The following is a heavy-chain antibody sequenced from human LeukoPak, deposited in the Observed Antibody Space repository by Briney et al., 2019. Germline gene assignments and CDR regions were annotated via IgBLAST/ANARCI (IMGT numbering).Heavy chain of an antibody. CDR1: GGSINSSNW. CDR2: IFRSGET. V-gene: IGHV4-4*02. D-gene: IGHD4-17*01. CDR3: ARGRHGDFGNWFDP. J-gene: IGHJ5*02. Sequence: KTSETLSLTCTIFGGSINSSNWWNWVRQSPGKGLEWIGEIFRSGETNYNSSLESRLTISVDRTKHQFSLRLNSVTAADTAVYYCARGRHGDFGNWFDPWGQGTPVIVAS.